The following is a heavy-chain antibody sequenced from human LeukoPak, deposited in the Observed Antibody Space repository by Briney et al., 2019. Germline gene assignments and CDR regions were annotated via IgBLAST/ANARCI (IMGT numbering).Heavy chain of an antibody. V-gene: IGHV3-30*02. Sequence: GGSLRLSCAASGFTFSSYGMHWVRQAPGKGLEWVAFIRYDGSNKYYADSVKGRFTISRDNSKNTLYLQMNSLRAEDTAVYYCAKANGLGSSYYYYYYMDVWGKGTTVTISS. D-gene: IGHD3-10*01. CDR3: AKANGLGSSYYYYYYMDV. CDR2: IRYDGSNK. J-gene: IGHJ6*03. CDR1: GFTFSSYG.